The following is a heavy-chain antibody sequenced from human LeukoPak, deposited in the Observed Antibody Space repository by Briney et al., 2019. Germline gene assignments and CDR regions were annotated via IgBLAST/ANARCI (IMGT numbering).Heavy chain of an antibody. J-gene: IGHJ4*02. CDR1: GGTFSSYA. V-gene: IGHV1-69*13. D-gene: IGHD2-2*01. Sequence: SVKVSCKASGGTFSSYAISWVRQATGQGLEWMGGIIPIFGTAHYAQKFQGRVTITADESTSTAYMELSSLRSEDTAVYYCARGRGSTSCYYFDYWGQGTLVTVSS. CDR2: IIPIFGTA. CDR3: ARGRGSTSCYYFDY.